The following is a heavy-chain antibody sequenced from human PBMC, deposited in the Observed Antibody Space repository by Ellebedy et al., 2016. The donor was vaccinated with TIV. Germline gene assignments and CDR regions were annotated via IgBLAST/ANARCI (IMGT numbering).Heavy chain of an antibody. V-gene: IGHV3-7*03. J-gene: IGHJ1*01. Sequence: GESLKISXAVSGFTFSSLWMSWVRQAPGKGLEWVANIKQDGSDIRYVDSVKGRFTISRDNAKNSLYLQMNSLRAEDTAVYFCVGSGGWLLRHWGQGTLVTVSS. CDR2: IKQDGSDI. CDR3: VGSGGWLLRH. D-gene: IGHD6-19*01. CDR1: GFTFSSLW.